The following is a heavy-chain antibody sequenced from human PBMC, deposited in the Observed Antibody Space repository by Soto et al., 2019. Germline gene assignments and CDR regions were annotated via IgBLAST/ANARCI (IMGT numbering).Heavy chain of an antibody. CDR3: AKDGRYCSSTSCEFYYYYYGMDV. CDR2: ISYDGSNK. V-gene: IGHV3-30*18. D-gene: IGHD2-2*01. CDR1: GFTFSSYG. J-gene: IGHJ6*01. Sequence: QVQLVESGGGVVQPGRSLRLSCAASGFTFSSYGMHWVRQAPGKGLEWVAVISYDGSNKYYADSVKGRFTISRDNSKNTLYLQMNSLRAEDTAVYYCAKDGRYCSSTSCEFYYYYYGMDVW.